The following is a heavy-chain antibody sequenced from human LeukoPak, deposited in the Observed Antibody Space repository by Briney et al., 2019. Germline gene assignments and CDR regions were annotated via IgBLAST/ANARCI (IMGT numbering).Heavy chain of an antibody. CDR1: GYSLTSYW. D-gene: IGHD3-10*01. V-gene: IGHV5-51*01. Sequence: GESLKISCTGSGYSLTSYWIGGVRQMPGKGLEWMGIIYPGDSDTRYSPSFQGQVTISADKSISTAYLQWSSLKASDTAMYYCARTYYYGSGNYSANWFDPWGQGTLVTVSS. CDR3: ARTYYYGSGNYSANWFDP. J-gene: IGHJ5*02. CDR2: IYPGDSDT.